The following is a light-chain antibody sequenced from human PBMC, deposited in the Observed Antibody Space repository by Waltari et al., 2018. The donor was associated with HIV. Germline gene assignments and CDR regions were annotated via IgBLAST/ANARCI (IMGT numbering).Light chain of an antibody. CDR3: QQYYSTPPT. J-gene: IGKJ1*01. CDR1: QNVLYDSNNKNY. V-gene: IGKV4-1*01. Sequence: DFVMTQSPDSPAVSLGERATINCKSSQNVLYDSNNKNYLAWYQQKPGQPPKLLIYWASTRQSGVPDRFSGSGSGTDFTLTISSLQAEDVAVYYCQQYYSTPPTFGQGTKVEIK. CDR2: WAS.